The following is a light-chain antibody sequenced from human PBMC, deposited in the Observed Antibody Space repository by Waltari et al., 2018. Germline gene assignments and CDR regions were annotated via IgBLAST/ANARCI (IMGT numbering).Light chain of an antibody. V-gene: IGKV2-30*02. CDR1: QSLLHSDGNTY. CDR2: KVS. Sequence: DVVMTQSPLFLPVTLGPPASISCRSGQSLLHSDGNTYLSWFQQRPGQSPRRLIYKVSNRDSGVPDRFSGSGSGTDFTLKISRVEAEDVGVYYCLQRTHWPRTFGQGTKVEIK. CDR3: LQRTHWPRT. J-gene: IGKJ1*01.